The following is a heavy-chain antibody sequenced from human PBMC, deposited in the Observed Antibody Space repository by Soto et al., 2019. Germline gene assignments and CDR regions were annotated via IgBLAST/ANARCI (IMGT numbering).Heavy chain of an antibody. Sequence: PSETLSLTCAVSGGSISSGGYSWSWSRQPPGKGLEWIGYIYHSGSTYYNPSLKSRVTISVDRSKNQFSLKLSSVTAADTAVYYCEIVGSNWNLGWFDPWGQGTLVTVSS. J-gene: IGHJ5*02. D-gene: IGHD1-7*01. CDR1: GGSISSGGYS. CDR3: EIVGSNWNLGWFDP. CDR2: IYHSGST. V-gene: IGHV4-30-2*01.